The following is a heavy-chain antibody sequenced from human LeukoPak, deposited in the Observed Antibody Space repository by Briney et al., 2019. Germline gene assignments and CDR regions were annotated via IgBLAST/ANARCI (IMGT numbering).Heavy chain of an antibody. CDR3: ARPYSSGWAYDAFDI. CDR1: GYSFTSYW. Sequence: GESLKISCKGSGYSFTSYWVGWVRQMPGKGLEWMGIIYPGDSDTRYSPSFQGQVTISADKSISTAYLQWSSLKDSDTAMYYCARPYSSGWAYDAFDIWGQGTMVTVSS. D-gene: IGHD6-19*01. J-gene: IGHJ3*02. CDR2: IYPGDSDT. V-gene: IGHV5-51*01.